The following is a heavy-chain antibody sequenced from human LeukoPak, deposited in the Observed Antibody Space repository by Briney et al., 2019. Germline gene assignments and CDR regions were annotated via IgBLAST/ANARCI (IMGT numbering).Heavy chain of an antibody. D-gene: IGHD1-26*01. CDR1: GYTFTGYY. Sequence: AAVKVSCKASGYTFTGYYMHWVRQAPVQGLEWMGWINPNSGGTNYAQKFQGRVTMTRDTSVSTAYMELSRLRSDDTAVYYCARDLSGSYSHFDYWGQGTLVTVSS. CDR2: INPNSGGT. V-gene: IGHV1-2*02. J-gene: IGHJ4*02. CDR3: ARDLSGSYSHFDY.